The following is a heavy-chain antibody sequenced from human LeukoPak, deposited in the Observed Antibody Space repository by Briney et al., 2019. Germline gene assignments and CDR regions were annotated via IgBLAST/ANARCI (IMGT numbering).Heavy chain of an antibody. J-gene: IGHJ6*02. CDR2: ISSSSSYI. D-gene: IGHD5-12*01. CDR1: GFTFSSYS. CDR3: ARARGSGEYGMDV. Sequence: GGSLRLSCAASGFTFSSYSMNWVRQAPGKGLEWVSSISSSSSYINYADSVKGRFTISRDNAKNSLYLQMNSLRAEDTAVYYCARARGSGEYGMDVWGQGTTVTVSS. V-gene: IGHV3-21*01.